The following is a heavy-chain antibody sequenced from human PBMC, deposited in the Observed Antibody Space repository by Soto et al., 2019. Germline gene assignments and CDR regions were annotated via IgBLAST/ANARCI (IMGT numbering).Heavy chain of an antibody. CDR2: IYPHDSDT. J-gene: IGHJ4*02. D-gene: IGHD6-19*01. V-gene: IGHV5-51*01. Sequence: GESLKISCKGSGYSFTTYWIGWVRQMPGKGLEWMGIIYPHDSDTRYSPSFQGQVTISADKSTSTAYLHWSSLKASDTAMYYCAPWIAVAGDWWGQGTLVTVSS. CDR3: APWIAVAGDW. CDR1: GYSFTTYW.